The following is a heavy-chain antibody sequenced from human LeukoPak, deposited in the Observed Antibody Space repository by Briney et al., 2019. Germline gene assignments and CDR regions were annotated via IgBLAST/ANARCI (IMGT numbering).Heavy chain of an antibody. V-gene: IGHV3-23*05. Sequence: PGGSMTLSCAASGFTFSSYAMRWVSQAPGKGLEWVSIINKSGSSTNYADSVKGRSTISRDNSENTLYLQVNSLRAEDTALYYCAKGPDKSYYFYSMDVWGKGTTVTVSS. D-gene: IGHD3-9*01. CDR2: INKSGSST. J-gene: IGHJ6*03. CDR1: GFTFSSYA. CDR3: AKGPDKSYYFYSMDV.